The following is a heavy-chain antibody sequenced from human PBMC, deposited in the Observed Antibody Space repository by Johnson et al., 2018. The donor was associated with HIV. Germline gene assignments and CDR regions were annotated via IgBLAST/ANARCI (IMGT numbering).Heavy chain of an antibody. J-gene: IGHJ3*02. CDR3: AGVDIVAPGLGAFDI. V-gene: IGHV3-30-3*01. CDR2: ISFDGSNK. D-gene: IGHD5-12*01. Sequence: QVQLVESGGGVVQPGRSLRLSCAASGFTFSSYAMHWVRHAPCKVLEWVAVISFDGSNKYYADSVKGRFTIYRDNSKNTLYLQMNSLRAEDTAVYYCAGVDIVAPGLGAFDIWGQGTMVTVSS. CDR1: GFTFSSYA.